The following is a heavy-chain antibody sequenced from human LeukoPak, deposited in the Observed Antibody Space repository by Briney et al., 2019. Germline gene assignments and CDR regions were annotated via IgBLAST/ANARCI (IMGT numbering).Heavy chain of an antibody. J-gene: IGHJ6*02. V-gene: IGHV3-64*01. CDR1: GFTFSSYA. D-gene: IGHD3-10*01. CDR3: ARDGGYYYGSGSRSYYYYGMDV. CDR2: ISSNGGST. Sequence: GGSLRLSCAASGFTFSSYAMHWVRQAPGKGLEYVSAISSNGGSTYYANSVKGRFTISRDNSKNTLYLQMGSLRAEDMAVYYCARDGGYYYGSGSRSYYYYGMDVWGQGTTVTVSS.